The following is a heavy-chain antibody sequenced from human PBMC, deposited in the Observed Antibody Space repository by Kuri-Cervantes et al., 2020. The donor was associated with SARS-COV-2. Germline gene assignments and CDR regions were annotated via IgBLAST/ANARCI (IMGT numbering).Heavy chain of an antibody. CDR1: GFTFSDYY. V-gene: IGHV3-11*01. CDR3: AKGQYYDTVDY. J-gene: IGHJ4*02. Sequence: GESLKISCAASGFTFSDYYMSWIRQAPGKGLEWVSYISSSGSTIYYADSVKGRFTISRDNAKNSLYLQMNSLRAEDTALYYCAKGQYYDTVDYWGQGTLVTVSS. CDR2: ISSSGSTI. D-gene: IGHD3-22*01.